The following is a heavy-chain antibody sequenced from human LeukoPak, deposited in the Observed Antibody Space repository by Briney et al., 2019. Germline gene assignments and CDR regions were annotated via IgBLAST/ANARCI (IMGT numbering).Heavy chain of an antibody. CDR1: GYTFTGYY. CDR3: ARDRLVATRKGNWFDP. D-gene: IGHD5-12*01. J-gene: IGHJ5*02. CDR2: INPNSGGT. V-gene: IGHV1-2*02. Sequence: ASVKVSCKASGYTFTGYYMHWVRQAPGQGHEWMGWINPNSGGTNYAQKFQGRVTMTRDTSISTAYMELSRLRSDDTAVYYCARDRLVATRKGNWFDPWGQGTLVTVSS.